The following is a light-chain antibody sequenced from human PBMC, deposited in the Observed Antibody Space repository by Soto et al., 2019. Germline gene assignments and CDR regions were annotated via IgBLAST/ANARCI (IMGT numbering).Light chain of an antibody. Sequence: IVLTQSPGTLSLSPGERATLSCRASQSVTNNYLAWFQQKPGQAPRLIMYGASSRATGIPDRFSGSGAGTDFTLTISRLEPEDFAVFYCQQYAVSPITFGQGTRLEIK. CDR3: QQYAVSPIT. V-gene: IGKV3-20*01. CDR1: QSVTNNY. CDR2: GAS. J-gene: IGKJ5*01.